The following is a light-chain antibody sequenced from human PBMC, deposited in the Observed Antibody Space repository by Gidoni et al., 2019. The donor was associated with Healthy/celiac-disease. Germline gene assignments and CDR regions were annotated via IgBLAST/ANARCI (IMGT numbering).Light chain of an antibody. CDR1: QSISSW. Sequence: IQMTQSPSTLSASVGDRVTITCRASQSISSWLAWYQQKPGKAPKLLIYDASSLESGVPSRFSGSGAGTEFTLTISSLQPDDFATYYCQQYNSYSPTFXXXTKVEIK. V-gene: IGKV1-5*01. J-gene: IGKJ1*01. CDR3: QQYNSYSPT. CDR2: DAS.